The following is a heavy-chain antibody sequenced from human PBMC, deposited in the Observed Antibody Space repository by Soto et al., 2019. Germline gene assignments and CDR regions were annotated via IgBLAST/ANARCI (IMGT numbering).Heavy chain of an antibody. D-gene: IGHD2-8*01. V-gene: IGHV3-21*01. CDR1: GFTFSSYS. J-gene: IGHJ4*02. CDR3: ASWDAILLTFAY. Sequence: EVQLVESGGGLVKPGGSLRLSCAASGFTFSSYSMNWVRQAPGKGLEWVSSISSSSSYIYYADSVKGRFTISRDNAKNSLYLQMNSLRAEDTAVYYCASWDAILLTFAYWGQGTLVTVSS. CDR2: ISSSSSYI.